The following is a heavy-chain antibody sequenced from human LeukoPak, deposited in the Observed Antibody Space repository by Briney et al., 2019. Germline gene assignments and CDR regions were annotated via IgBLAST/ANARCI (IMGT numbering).Heavy chain of an antibody. CDR1: GFTFSSYG. J-gene: IGHJ6*04. CDR3: ARDPGQLDYYYGMDV. Sequence: GRSLRLSCAASGFTFSSYGMHWVRQAPGKGLEWVAVIWYDGSNKYYADSVKGRFTISRDNSKNTLYLQMNSPRAEDTAVYYCARDPGQLDYYYGMDVWGKGTTVTVSS. CDR2: IWYDGSNK. V-gene: IGHV3-33*01. D-gene: IGHD5-18*01.